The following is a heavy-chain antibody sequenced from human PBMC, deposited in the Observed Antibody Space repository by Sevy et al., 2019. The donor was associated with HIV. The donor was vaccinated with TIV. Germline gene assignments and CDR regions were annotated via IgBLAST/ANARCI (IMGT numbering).Heavy chain of an antibody. D-gene: IGHD3-16*02. Sequence: ASVKVSCKASGYTFTSYGISWVRQAPGQGLEWMGWISAYNGNTNYAQKLQGRVTMNTDTSTSTAYMELRSLRSDDTAVYYCARETRYYDYVWGSYRQQAFDIWGQGTMVTVSS. CDR1: GYTFTSYG. V-gene: IGHV1-18*01. J-gene: IGHJ3*02. CDR2: ISAYNGNT. CDR3: ARETRYYDYVWGSYRQQAFDI.